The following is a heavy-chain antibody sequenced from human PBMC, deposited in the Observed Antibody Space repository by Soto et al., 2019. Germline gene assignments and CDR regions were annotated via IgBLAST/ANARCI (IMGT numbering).Heavy chain of an antibody. CDR3: AIDGVQQQLYYYYYYMDV. D-gene: IGHD6-13*01. CDR1: GYTFTSYD. Sequence: ASVKVSCKASGYTFTSYDINWVRQATGQGLEWMGWMNPNSGNTGYAQKFQGRVTMTRNTSISTAYIELSSLRSEDTAVYYCAIDGVQQQLYYYYYYMDVWGKGTTVTVSS. CDR2: MNPNSGNT. V-gene: IGHV1-8*01. J-gene: IGHJ6*03.